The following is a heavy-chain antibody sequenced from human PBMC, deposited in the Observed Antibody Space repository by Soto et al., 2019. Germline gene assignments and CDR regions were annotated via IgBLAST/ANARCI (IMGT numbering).Heavy chain of an antibody. CDR3: ARGRGYSYGLDP. D-gene: IGHD5-18*01. CDR2: ISYSGTT. CDR1: GDSISSNNNY. J-gene: IGHJ5*02. V-gene: IGHV4-30-4*01. Sequence: QVQLQESGPGLVKPSQTLSLTCTVSGDSISSNNNYWSWIRQPPGEGLEWIGFISYSGTTSYSPSLKSLVAISLDTSKNQFSLSLSSVTAADTAVYYCARGRGYSYGLDPWGQGTLVTFSS.